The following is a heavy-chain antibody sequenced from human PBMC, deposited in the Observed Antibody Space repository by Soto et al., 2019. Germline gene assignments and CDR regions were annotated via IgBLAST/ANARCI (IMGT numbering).Heavy chain of an antibody. CDR2: IGNSGDT. CDR3: VRAGVAPYYYYGMDV. J-gene: IGHJ6*02. D-gene: IGHD2-8*01. V-gene: IGHV3-13*01. Sequence: GGSLRLSCAASGFTFKNYDMYWFRQAPGKGLEWVSSIGNSGDTNYAVSVKGRFTISRENDRNALYLQMNILRGGDTAVYFCVRAGVAPYYYYGMDVWGQGT. CDR1: GFTFKNYD.